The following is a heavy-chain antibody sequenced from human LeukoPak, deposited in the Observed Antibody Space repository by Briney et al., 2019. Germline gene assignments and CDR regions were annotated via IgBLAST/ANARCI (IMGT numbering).Heavy chain of an antibody. Sequence: GESLKISCKASGYRFTSNWIGWVRQLPGKGLEWMGIIFPADSDTRYSPSFEGQVSISADKSISTAYLQWSSLKASDTAIYYYARHGPSDYWGQGTLVTVSS. V-gene: IGHV5-51*01. CDR1: GYRFTSNW. CDR3: ARHGPSDY. J-gene: IGHJ4*02. CDR2: IFPADSDT.